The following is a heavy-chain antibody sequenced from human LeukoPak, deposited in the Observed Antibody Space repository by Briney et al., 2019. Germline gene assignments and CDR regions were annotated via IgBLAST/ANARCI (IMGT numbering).Heavy chain of an antibody. D-gene: IGHD7-27*01. CDR3: ARDLSATSNWELDY. V-gene: IGHV1-2*06. CDR1: GYTFTDYY. Sequence: ASVKVSCKTSGYTFTDYYIHWVRQAPGQGLEWMGRINPNNDTYYEQNFQGRVTMTRDTSISTAYMELSRLRSDDTAVYYCARDLSATSNWELDYWGQGTLVTVSS. CDR2: INPNNDT. J-gene: IGHJ4*02.